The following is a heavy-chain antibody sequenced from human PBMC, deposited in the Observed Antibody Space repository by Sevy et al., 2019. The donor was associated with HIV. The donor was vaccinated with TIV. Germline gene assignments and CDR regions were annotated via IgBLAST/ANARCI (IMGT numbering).Heavy chain of an antibody. CDR3: VRVVVVVVPAAIGRGFWFDP. Sequence: SETLSLTCAVSGYSISSGYYWGWIRQPPGKGLEWIGSIYHSGSTYYNPSLKSRVTISVDTSKNQFSLKLSSVTAADTAVYYCVRVVVVVVPAAIGRGFWFDPWGQGTLVTVSS. D-gene: IGHD2-2*02. V-gene: IGHV4-38-2*01. J-gene: IGHJ5*02. CDR1: GYSISSGYY. CDR2: IYHSGST.